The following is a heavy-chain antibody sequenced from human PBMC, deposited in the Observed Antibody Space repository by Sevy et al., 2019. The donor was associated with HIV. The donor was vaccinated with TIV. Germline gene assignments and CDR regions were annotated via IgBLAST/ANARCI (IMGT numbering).Heavy chain of an antibody. D-gene: IGHD2-8*01. CDR3: AREGCTKPHDY. Sequence: ASVKVSCAASGFTFSKYSMSWVRQPPGKGLEWVSTLSFGCGEINYADCVKGRFTISRDNSKSSVYLQMNNLRPEDTAVYYCAREGCTKPHDYWGQGTLVTVSS. V-gene: IGHV3-23*01. J-gene: IGHJ4*02. CDR2: LSFGCGEI. CDR1: GFTFSKYS.